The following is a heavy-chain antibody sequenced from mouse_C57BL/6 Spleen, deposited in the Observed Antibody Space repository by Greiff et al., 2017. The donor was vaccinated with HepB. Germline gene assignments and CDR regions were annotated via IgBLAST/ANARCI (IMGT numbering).Heavy chain of an antibody. CDR3: ARNPITTVEYYVDY. CDR2: ISSGSSTI. CDR1: GFTFSDYG. D-gene: IGHD1-1*01. Sequence: EVMLVESGGGLVKPGGSLKLSCAASGFTFSDYGMHWVRQAPEKGLEWVAYISSGSSTIYYADTVKGRFTISRDNAKNTLCLQMTRLRAEDTAMYYCARNPITTVEYYVDYWGQGTTLTVSS. V-gene: IGHV5-17*01. J-gene: IGHJ2*01.